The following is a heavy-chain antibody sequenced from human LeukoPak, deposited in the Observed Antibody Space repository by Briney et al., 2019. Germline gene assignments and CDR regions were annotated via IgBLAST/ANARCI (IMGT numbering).Heavy chain of an antibody. CDR1: GFTFSHSW. D-gene: IGHD1-26*01. V-gene: IGHV3-53*01. CDR2: IYSAGAT. J-gene: IGHJ3*02. Sequence: GGSLRLSCVASGFTFSHSWMTWVRQAPGKGLEWVSSIYSAGATHYAESVKGRFTISRDNSKNTLYLQMNSLRAEDMAVYYCARIEWERLGRAFDIWGQGTMVTVSS. CDR3: ARIEWERLGRAFDI.